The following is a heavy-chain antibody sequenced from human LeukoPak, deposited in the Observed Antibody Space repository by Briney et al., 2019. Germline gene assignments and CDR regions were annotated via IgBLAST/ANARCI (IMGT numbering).Heavy chain of an antibody. V-gene: IGHV3-23*01. Sequence: GGTLRLSCAASGFTFRNFGVTWVRQVPGKGLEWVSAISDSGSTTHYADSVRGRFTISRDNPKSTLYLQMRSLRAVDTAIYYCAKDPSTFLTTGWYFDLWGRGTLVTVSS. CDR1: GFTFRNFG. CDR3: AKDPSTFLTTGWYFDL. CDR2: ISDSGSTT. D-gene: IGHD4-17*01. J-gene: IGHJ2*01.